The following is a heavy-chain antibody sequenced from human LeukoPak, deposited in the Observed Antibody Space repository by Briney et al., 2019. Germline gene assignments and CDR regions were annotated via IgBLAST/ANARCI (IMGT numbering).Heavy chain of an antibody. Sequence: GGSLRLSRAASGFTFSSYWMSWVRQAPGKGLEWVANIKQDGSEKYYVNSVKGRFTISRDNAKNSLYLQMNSLRAEDTAVYYCARGYSSRGEYYYYYMDVWGKGTTVTVSS. D-gene: IGHD6-13*01. CDR1: GFTFSSYW. CDR3: ARGYSSRGEYYYYYMDV. CDR2: IKQDGSEK. J-gene: IGHJ6*03. V-gene: IGHV3-7*01.